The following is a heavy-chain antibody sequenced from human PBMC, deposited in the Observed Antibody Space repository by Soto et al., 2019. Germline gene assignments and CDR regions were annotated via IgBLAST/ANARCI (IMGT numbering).Heavy chain of an antibody. V-gene: IGHV5-51*01. J-gene: IGHJ4*02. CDR2: IYPGDSDT. CDR1: GYSFTSYW. D-gene: IGHD6-13*01. Sequence: HGESLKISCKGSGYSFTSYWIGWVRQMPGKGLEWMGLIYPGDSDTRYRPSFQGQVTISADKSISTAYLQWSSLKASDTAMYYCATHKWRAVAGTLDYWGQGTLVPVSS. CDR3: ATHKWRAVAGTLDY.